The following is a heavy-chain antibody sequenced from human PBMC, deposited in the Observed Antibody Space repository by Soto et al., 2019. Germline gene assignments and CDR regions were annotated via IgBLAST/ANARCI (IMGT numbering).Heavy chain of an antibody. V-gene: IGHV3-23*01. D-gene: IGHD3-10*01. CDR1: GFTFSTYA. CDR3: HGHYYGSGTYPHY. Sequence: EVQLLESGGGSVHPGGSVRLSCAASGFTFSTYAMNWVRQTPGKGLEWVAGFSGTSRSAKYADSVQGRFTISSGNSKNTVYLQMNTLGVEDSATYYGHGHYYGSGTYPHYWGQGTRVTVSP. CDR2: FSGTSRSA. J-gene: IGHJ4*02.